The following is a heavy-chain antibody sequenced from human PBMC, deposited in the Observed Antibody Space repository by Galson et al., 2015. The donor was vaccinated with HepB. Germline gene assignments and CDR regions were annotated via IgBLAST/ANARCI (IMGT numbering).Heavy chain of an antibody. CDR2: IYPGDSDT. J-gene: IGHJ3*02. D-gene: IGHD6-6*01. Sequence: QSGAEVKKPGESLKISCKGSGYSFTSYWIGWVRQMPGKGLEWMGIIYPGDSDTRYSPSFQGQVTISADKSISTAYLQWGSLKASDTAIYYCARLKSFSSSSWGGGDAFDIWGQGTMVTVSS. CDR3: ARLKSFSSSSWGGGDAFDI. CDR1: GYSFTSYW. V-gene: IGHV5-51*03.